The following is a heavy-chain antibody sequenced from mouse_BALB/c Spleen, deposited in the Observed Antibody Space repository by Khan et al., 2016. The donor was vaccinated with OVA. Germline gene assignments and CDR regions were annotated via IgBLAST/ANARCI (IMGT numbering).Heavy chain of an antibody. Sequence: QVTLKESGPGLAAPSQSLSITCTISGFSLTTYGVHWVRQPPGKGLEWLVVIWSDGTTNYNSALKSRLTITKDNSQRQVFLKMNSLQTDDTAIYFCARQPYYHYNIMDYGGQGTSVTVSS. J-gene: IGHJ4*01. V-gene: IGHV2-6-1*01. CDR1: GFSLTTYG. D-gene: IGHD2-10*01. CDR2: IWSDGTT. CDR3: ARQPYYHYNIMDY.